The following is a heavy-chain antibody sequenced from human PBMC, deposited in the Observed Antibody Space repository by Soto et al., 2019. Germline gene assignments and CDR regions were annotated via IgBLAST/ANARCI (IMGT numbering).Heavy chain of an antibody. CDR3: ARDQYYNYGNDY. CDR1: GFTFSDYY. Sequence: QVQLVESGGGLVKPGGSLRLSCAASGFTFSDYYMSWIRQAPGKGLEWVSYISSSSTYTKYADSVKGRFTISRDNAKNSLYLQMNSLRAEDTPVYYCARDQYYNYGNDYWGQGTLVTVSS. V-gene: IGHV3-11*05. J-gene: IGHJ4*02. D-gene: IGHD3-10*01. CDR2: ISSSSTYT.